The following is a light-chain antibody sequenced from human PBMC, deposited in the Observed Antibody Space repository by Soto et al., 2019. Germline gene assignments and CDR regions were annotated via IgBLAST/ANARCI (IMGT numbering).Light chain of an antibody. Sequence: QSVLTQPASVSGSPGQSITISCTGTSSDVGGYNYVSWYQQHPGKAPKLMIYDVSNRPSGVSNRFSGSKSGNTASLTISGLQAEDEADYYCSSYTSSSTQVLGTGTKVTAL. V-gene: IGLV2-14*01. CDR1: SSDVGGYNY. CDR2: DVS. CDR3: SSYTSSSTQV. J-gene: IGLJ1*01.